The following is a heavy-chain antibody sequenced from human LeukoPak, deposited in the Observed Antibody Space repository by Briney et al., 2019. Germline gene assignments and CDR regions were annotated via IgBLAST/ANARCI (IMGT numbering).Heavy chain of an antibody. Sequence: PGGSLRLSCVASGLTVSNRWMSWVRQARGKGLEWVANIREERGQEYYVDSVKGRFTISKNSAKNSLYLQMNTLRVEDTAMYYCASLDTAKQPLANHWGQGTLVTVSS. CDR2: IREERGQE. J-gene: IGHJ5*02. V-gene: IGHV3-7*03. CDR3: ASLDTAKQPLANH. D-gene: IGHD5-18*01. CDR1: GLTVSNRW.